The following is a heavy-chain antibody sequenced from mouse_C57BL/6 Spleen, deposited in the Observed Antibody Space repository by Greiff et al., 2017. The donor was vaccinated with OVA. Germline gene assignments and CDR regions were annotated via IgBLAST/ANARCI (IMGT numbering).Heavy chain of an antibody. CDR3: ARKRYGYDY. V-gene: IGHV1-69*01. Sequence: VQLQQPGAELVMPGASVKLSCKASGYTFTSYWMHWVKQRPGQGLEWIGEIDPSDSYTNYNQKFKGKSTLTVDKSSSTAYMQLSSLTSEDSAVYYCARKRYGYDYWGQGTTLTVSS. CDR1: GYTFTSYW. CDR2: IDPSDSYT. D-gene: IGHD2-2*01. J-gene: IGHJ2*01.